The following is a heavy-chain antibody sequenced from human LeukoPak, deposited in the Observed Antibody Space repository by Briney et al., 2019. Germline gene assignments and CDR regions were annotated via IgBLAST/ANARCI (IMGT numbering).Heavy chain of an antibody. CDR2: VSTDGDT. J-gene: IGHJ4*02. CDR3: ARSRSGSVAGTSDY. CDR1: GFNFMRYA. Sequence: GGALRLSCAASGFNFMRYAMSWVRQAPRKGLEWVSSVSTDGDTYYTDSVKGRFTISRDGSTNTLFLQMISLRAGDTALYYCARSRSGSVAGTSDYWGQGTLVIVSS. D-gene: IGHD6-19*01. V-gene: IGHV3-23*01.